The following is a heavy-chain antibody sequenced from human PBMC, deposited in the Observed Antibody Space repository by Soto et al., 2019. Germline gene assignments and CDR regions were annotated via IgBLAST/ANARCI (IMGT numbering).Heavy chain of an antibody. V-gene: IGHV1-46*01. Sequence: EASVKVSCKASGYTFTSYYMHWVRQAPGQGLEWMRIINPSGGSTSYAQKFQGRVTMTRDTSTSTVYMELSSLRSEDTAVYYCASDYYDSSGHYSPLDYWGQGTLVTVSS. CDR2: INPSGGST. J-gene: IGHJ4*02. D-gene: IGHD3-22*01. CDR1: GYTFTSYY. CDR3: ASDYYDSSGHYSPLDY.